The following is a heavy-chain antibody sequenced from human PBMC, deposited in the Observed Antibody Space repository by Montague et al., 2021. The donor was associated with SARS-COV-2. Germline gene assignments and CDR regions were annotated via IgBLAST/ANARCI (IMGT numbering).Heavy chain of an antibody. J-gene: IGHJ1*01. CDR2: INQSGST. CDR1: GGSFSGYY. D-gene: IGHD2-2*01. V-gene: IGHV4-34*01. CDR3: AREGPAAAGYFLR. Sequence: SETLSLTCAVYGGSFSGYYWSWIRQPPEKGLEWIGEINQSGSTNYNPSLKSRVTISGDTSKNQFSLRLHSVTAADTAIYYCAREGPAAAGYFLRWGQGILVTVSS.